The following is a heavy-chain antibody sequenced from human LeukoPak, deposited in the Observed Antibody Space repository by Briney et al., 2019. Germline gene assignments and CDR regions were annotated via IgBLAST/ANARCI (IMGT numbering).Heavy chain of an antibody. D-gene: IGHD5-18*01. CDR1: GGSFSGYY. Sequence: PSETLSLTCAVYGGSFSGYYWSWIRQPPGKGLEWIGEINHSGSTNYNPTLKSRVTISVDTSKKQLSLKLRSVTAADTAVYYCARLRDEGNSYGSLDYWGQGTLVTVSS. V-gene: IGHV4-34*01. CDR2: INHSGST. CDR3: ARLRDEGNSYGSLDY. J-gene: IGHJ4*02.